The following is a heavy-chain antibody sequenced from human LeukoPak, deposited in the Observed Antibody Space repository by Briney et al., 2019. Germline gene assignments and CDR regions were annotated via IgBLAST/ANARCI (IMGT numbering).Heavy chain of an antibody. CDR2: IYYSGST. V-gene: IGHV4-59*01. D-gene: IGHD2-2*01. CDR3: ARVIVVVPAAIRWFDP. CDR1: GGSISSYY. J-gene: IGHJ5*02. Sequence: SETLSLTCTVSGGSISSYYWSWIRQPPGKGLEWIGYIYYSGSTNYNPSLKSRATISVDTSKNQFSLKLSSVTAADTAVYYCARVIVVVPAAIRWFDPWGQGTLVTVSS.